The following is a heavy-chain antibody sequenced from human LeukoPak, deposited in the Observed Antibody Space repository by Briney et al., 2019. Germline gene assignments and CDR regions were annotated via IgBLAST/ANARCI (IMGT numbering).Heavy chain of an antibody. D-gene: IGHD6-13*01. J-gene: IGHJ4*02. CDR1: GGSISSSPYY. Sequence: SETLSLTCNVSGGSISSSPYYWGWIRQPPGKGLEWIGSVYYSGNTYYNPSLQSRVTISVDTSKNQFSLKLSSVTAADTAVYYCARDLGYSSSWSPLDYWGQGTLVTVSS. CDR3: ARDLGYSSSWSPLDY. V-gene: IGHV4-39*07. CDR2: VYYSGNT.